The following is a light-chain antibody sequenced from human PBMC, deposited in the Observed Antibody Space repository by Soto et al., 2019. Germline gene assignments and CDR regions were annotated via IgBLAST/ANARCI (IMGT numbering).Light chain of an antibody. J-gene: IGLJ2*01. Sequence: QPVLTQPPSVSGAPGQRVTISCTGSSSNIGAGYDVHWYQQLPGTAPKLLIYGNSNRPSGVPDQFSGSKSGTSASLVITGLQADDEADYYCQSYDSSLSGVVFGGGTKLTVL. CDR3: QSYDSSLSGVV. CDR1: SSNIGAGYD. CDR2: GNS. V-gene: IGLV1-40*01.